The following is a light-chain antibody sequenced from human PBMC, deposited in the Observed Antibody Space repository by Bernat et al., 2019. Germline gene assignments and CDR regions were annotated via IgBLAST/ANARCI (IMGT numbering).Light chain of an antibody. CDR3: SSYTSGSSLV. V-gene: IGLV2-14*03. J-gene: IGLJ3*02. Sequence: QSALTQPASVSGSPGQSTTISCTGTSSDVCGYNYVSWYQQHPGKAPKLMIYNVSNRPSGVSNRFSGSKSGNTASLTISGLQAEDEADYYCSSYTSGSSLVFGGGTKLTVL. CDR2: NVS. CDR1: SSDVCGYNY.